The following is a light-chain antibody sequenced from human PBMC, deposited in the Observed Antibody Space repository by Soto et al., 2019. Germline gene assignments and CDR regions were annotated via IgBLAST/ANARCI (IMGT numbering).Light chain of an antibody. CDR3: QQYENWPWT. V-gene: IGKV3-15*01. Sequence: ELVLTQSPVTLSVSPGERATLSCRASQHINNNLAWYQQKAGQGPRLLIYAASTRATGISARFSGSGSGTEFTLTISSLQSEDFAVYYCQQYENWPWTFGQGTKVEIK. J-gene: IGKJ1*01. CDR1: QHINNN. CDR2: AAS.